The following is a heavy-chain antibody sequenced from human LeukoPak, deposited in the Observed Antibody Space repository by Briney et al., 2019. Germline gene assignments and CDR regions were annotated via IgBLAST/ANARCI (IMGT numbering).Heavy chain of an antibody. CDR3: ALRLYSSSWYSMDV. Sequence: PGGSLKRSCAASGFTFSGSAMHWVRQASGKGLEWVGRIRSKANSYATAYAASVKGRFTISRDDSKNTAYLQMNSLKTEDTAVYYCALRLYSSSWYSMDVWGQGTTVTVSS. V-gene: IGHV3-73*01. J-gene: IGHJ6*02. CDR2: IRSKANSYAT. CDR1: GFTFSGSA. D-gene: IGHD6-13*01.